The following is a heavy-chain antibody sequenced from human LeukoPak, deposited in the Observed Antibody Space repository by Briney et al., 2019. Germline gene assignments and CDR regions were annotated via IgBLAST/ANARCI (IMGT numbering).Heavy chain of an antibody. CDR1: GFTFSDYY. CDR2: ISSSSSYT. CDR3: ASTRYYFDY. Sequence: PGGSLRLSCAASGFTFSDYYMSWIRQAPGKGLEWVSYISSSSSYTNYADSMKGRFTISRDNAKNSLYLQMNSLRAEDTAVYYCASTRYYFDYWGQGTLVTVSS. D-gene: IGHD2-15*01. V-gene: IGHV3-11*03. J-gene: IGHJ4*02.